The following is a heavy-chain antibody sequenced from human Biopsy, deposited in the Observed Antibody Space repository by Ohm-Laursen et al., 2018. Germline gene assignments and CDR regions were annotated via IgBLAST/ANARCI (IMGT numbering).Heavy chain of an antibody. CDR2: IIPIVDIV. Sequence: GASVKVSCKASGDTFNKYGIFWVRQAPGQGLEWMGRIIPIVDIVNYAQRFQGRVTMPADKPTSTAYLDLSSLISEDTAVYSCARGGSGSGYYGMDVWGQGTTVTVSS. CDR3: ARGGSGSGYYGMDV. D-gene: IGHD3-10*01. V-gene: IGHV1-69*04. J-gene: IGHJ6*02. CDR1: GDTFNKYG.